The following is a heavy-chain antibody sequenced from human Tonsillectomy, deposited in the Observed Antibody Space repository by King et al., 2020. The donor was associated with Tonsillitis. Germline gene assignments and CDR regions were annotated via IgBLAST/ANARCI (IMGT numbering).Heavy chain of an antibody. Sequence: VQLVESGGGLVQPGGSLRLSCSASGFSFSSYSMHWVRQAPGKGLECVAAITRNGETTYYADSVKGRFTISRDNSKNTVFLQISSPRTEDTAIYDCVKAIVGTVVAFWGQGTHVAVS. CDR1: GFSFSSYS. D-gene: IGHD1-26*01. J-gene: IGHJ4*02. V-gene: IGHV3-64D*06. CDR3: VKAIVGTVVAF. CDR2: ITRNGETT.